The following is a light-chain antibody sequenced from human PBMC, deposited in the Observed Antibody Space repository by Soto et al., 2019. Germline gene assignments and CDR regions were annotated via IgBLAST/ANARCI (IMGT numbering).Light chain of an antibody. CDR3: QHYDSLPIT. V-gene: IGKV3-20*01. CDR2: GAS. J-gene: IGKJ5*01. Sequence: EIVLTQSPGTLSVSPGERATLSCRASQSIGSNYLVWYQQKPGQAPRLLIYGASTRATGIPDRFSGSASGTDFTLTISRLEPEDLAVYYCQHYDSLPITFGQGTRLEI. CDR1: QSIGSNY.